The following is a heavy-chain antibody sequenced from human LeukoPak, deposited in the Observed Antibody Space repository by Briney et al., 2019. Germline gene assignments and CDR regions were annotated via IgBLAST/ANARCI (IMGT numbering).Heavy chain of an antibody. D-gene: IGHD4-23*01. V-gene: IGHV4-34*01. CDR2: IHHSDTT. CDR3: ARWGVVTQRGVHYHYSMDV. Sequence: SETLSLTCGIYGGSFSDHSWNWIRQPPGKGLEWIGEIHHSDTTEYNPSLKSRVTISADRSKNQFSLNLTSVTAADTAVYYCARWGVVTQRGVHYHYSMDVWDNGTTVTVS. J-gene: IGHJ6*03. CDR1: GGSFSDHS.